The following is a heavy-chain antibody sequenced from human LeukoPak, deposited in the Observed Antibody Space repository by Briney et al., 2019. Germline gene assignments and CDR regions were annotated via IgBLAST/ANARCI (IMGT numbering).Heavy chain of an antibody. D-gene: IGHD3-10*01. CDR2: INQDGSEK. V-gene: IGHV3-7*05. J-gene: IGHJ3*02. CDR1: GFTSSSYW. CDR3: VRGFDGYYGLDI. Sequence: GGSLRLSCAASGFTSSSYWMSWVRQAPGKGLEWVANINQDGSEKYYVDSLKGRLTISRDNAKNSLYMQMKSLRAEDTAVYYCVRGFDGYYGLDIWGQGTMVTVSS.